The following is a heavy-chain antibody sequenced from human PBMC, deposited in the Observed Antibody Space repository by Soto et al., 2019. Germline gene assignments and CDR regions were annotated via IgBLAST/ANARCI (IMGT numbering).Heavy chain of an antibody. D-gene: IGHD3-3*01. CDR1: GYTLTELS. Sequence: ASVKVSCKVSGYTLTELSMHWVRQAPGKGLEWMGGFDPEDGETIYAQKFQGRVTMTEDTSTDTAYMELSSLRSEDTAVYYCATLPSYEPPPEIWFDPWGQGTLVTVSS. J-gene: IGHJ5*02. CDR2: FDPEDGET. CDR3: ATLPSYEPPPEIWFDP. V-gene: IGHV1-24*01.